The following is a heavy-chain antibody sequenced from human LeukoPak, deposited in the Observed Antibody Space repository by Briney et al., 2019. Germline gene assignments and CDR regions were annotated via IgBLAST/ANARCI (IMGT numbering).Heavy chain of an antibody. J-gene: IGHJ3*02. CDR3: AGAGNYGDPNAFDI. V-gene: IGHV1-2*06. CDR1: RYTFTDYY. Sequence: GASVKVSCKASRYTFTDYYMHWVRQAPGQGLEWLGRINPNSGGTNYAQNFQGRVTMTRDTSISTAYIGLSRLRSDDTAVYYCAGAGNYGDPNAFDIWGQGTMVTVSS. D-gene: IGHD4-17*01. CDR2: INPNSGGT.